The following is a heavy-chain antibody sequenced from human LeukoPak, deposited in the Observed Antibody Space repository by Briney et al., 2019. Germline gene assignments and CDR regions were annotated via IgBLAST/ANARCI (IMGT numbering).Heavy chain of an antibody. V-gene: IGHV1-69*13. J-gene: IGHJ4*02. D-gene: IGHD2-21*02. CDR3: ARDLGDPNGY. Sequence: ASVKVSCKASGGTFSSYAISWVRQAPGQGLEWMGGIIPIFGTANYAQKFQGRVTITADESTSAAYMELSSLRSEDTAGYYCARDLGDPNGYWGQGTLVTVSS. CDR1: GGTFSSYA. CDR2: IIPIFGTA.